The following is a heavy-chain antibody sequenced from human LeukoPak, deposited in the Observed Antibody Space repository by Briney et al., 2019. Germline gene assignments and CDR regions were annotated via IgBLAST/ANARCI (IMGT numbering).Heavy chain of an antibody. D-gene: IGHD3-22*01. Sequence: GGSLRLSCVVSGFSFSNSWMNWVRQAPGRGLEWVADIKQDGSEKYYVDSVKGRFTISRDNAKNSLYLQMNSLRAEDTAVYYCARGDYFDRAFDVWDQGTMVTVSS. CDR2: IKQDGSEK. V-gene: IGHV3-7*03. CDR1: GFSFSNSW. J-gene: IGHJ3*01. CDR3: ARGDYFDRAFDV.